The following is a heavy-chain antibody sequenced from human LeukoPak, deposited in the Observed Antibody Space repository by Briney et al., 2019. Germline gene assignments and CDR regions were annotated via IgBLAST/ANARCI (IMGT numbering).Heavy chain of an antibody. D-gene: IGHD1-7*01. CDR3: AKEQRDWNYGVFDY. CDR2: IRYDGSKK. J-gene: IGHJ4*02. Sequence: PGGSLRLSCAASGFTFSSYGMHWVRQAPGKGLEWVTFIRYDGSKKYYADSVKGRFTISRDNSKNMLYLQMNSLRAEDTAEYYCAKEQRDWNYGVFDYWGQGTQVTVSS. CDR1: GFTFSSYG. V-gene: IGHV3-30*02.